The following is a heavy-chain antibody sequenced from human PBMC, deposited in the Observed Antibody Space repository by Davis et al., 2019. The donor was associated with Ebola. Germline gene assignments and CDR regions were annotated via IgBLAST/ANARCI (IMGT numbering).Heavy chain of an antibody. D-gene: IGHD3-10*01. J-gene: IGHJ3*02. CDR1: GYSFTTYW. Sequence: GESLKISCKGSGYSFTTYWIGWVRQMPGKGLEWMGIISPSDSDTRYSPSFQGQVTISVDKSITTAYLQWSLKASDTVMYYCARIKITLLRGVVVPGGAFDIWGQGTMVTVSS. V-gene: IGHV5-51*01. CDR3: ARIKITLLRGVVVPGGAFDI. CDR2: ISPSDSDT.